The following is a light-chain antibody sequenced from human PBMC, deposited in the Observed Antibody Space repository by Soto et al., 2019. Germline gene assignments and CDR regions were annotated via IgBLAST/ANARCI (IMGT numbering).Light chain of an antibody. V-gene: IGKV1-39*01. Sequence: IQMTQSPSSLSAYVGYRVTITCRASQTITTFLNWYQQRPGKAPKLLFYGASRLYSGVPSRFSASGSGTDFTLTISSLQPEDFATYYCQQSHNLPLTFGGGTKVE. CDR3: QQSHNLPLT. CDR1: QTITTF. J-gene: IGKJ4*01. CDR2: GAS.